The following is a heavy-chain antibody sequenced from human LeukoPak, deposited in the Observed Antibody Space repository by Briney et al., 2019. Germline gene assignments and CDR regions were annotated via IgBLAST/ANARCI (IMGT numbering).Heavy chain of an antibody. D-gene: IGHD1-26*01. V-gene: IGHV1-18*01. CDR1: GYTFTIYG. CDR2: ISAYNGNT. CDR3: ASDGNSGSYPGYFDY. Sequence: ASVNVSFKASGYTFTIYGISWVRQAPGQGLEWMGWISAYNGNTNYAQKLQGRVTMTTDTSTSTAYMELRSLRSDDTAVYYCASDGNSGSYPGYFDYWGQGTLVTVSS. J-gene: IGHJ4*02.